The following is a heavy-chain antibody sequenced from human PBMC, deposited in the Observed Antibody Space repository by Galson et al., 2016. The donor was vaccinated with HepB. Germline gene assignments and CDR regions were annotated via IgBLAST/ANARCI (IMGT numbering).Heavy chain of an antibody. V-gene: IGHV4-30-4*01. CDR2: IHYSGST. D-gene: IGHD4-17*01. J-gene: IGHJ5*02. CDR1: GGSISSGDSY. Sequence: LSLTCTVSGGSISSGDSYWSWIRQPPGKGLEWIGYIHYSGSTSYNPSLKSRVTISVDTSKNQFSLKVNSVTAADTAVYYCARAKRASGDSNWFDPWGQGTLVTVSS. CDR3: ARAKRASGDSNWFDP.